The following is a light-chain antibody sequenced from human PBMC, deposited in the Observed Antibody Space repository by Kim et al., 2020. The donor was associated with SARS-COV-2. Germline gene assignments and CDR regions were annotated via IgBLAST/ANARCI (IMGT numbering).Light chain of an antibody. CDR2: AAS. Sequence: ASVGDTVTITGRASQSIVNWLAWYQQKPGKAPKLLIYAASSLESGVPSRFSGSGSGTEFTLTISSLQPDDFATYYCQQYNSDPYIFGQGTKLEIK. CDR3: QQYNSDPYI. V-gene: IGKV1-5*03. J-gene: IGKJ2*01. CDR1: QSIVNW.